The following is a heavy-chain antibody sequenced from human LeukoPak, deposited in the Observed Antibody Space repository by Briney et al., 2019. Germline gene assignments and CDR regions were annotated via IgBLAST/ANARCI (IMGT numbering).Heavy chain of an antibody. D-gene: IGHD3-10*01. CDR3: ARGGSYYASGSYFAFDI. V-gene: IGHV3-30*03. J-gene: IGHJ3*02. Sequence: GGSLRLSCAASGFTFSNYDMHWVRQAPGKGLEGVAVISYDGSNKYYADSVKGRFTISRDNSKNTLYLQMNSLRPQDTAVYYCARGGSYYASGSYFAFDIWGQGTMVTVSS. CDR2: ISYDGSNK. CDR1: GFTFSNYD.